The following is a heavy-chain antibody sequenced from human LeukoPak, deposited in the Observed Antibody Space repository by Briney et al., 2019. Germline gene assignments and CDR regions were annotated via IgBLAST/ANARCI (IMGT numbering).Heavy chain of an antibody. D-gene: IGHD3-16*01. Sequence: GSLRLSCAASGLTFRSYAMTWVRQAPGKGLDWVSSVSGSGSTTYFADSVKGRFTISRDNSKNTLYLQMNSLRDDDTAVYFCAKDRGYDYPFRYFDYWGQGTLVTVSS. CDR1: GLTFRSYA. J-gene: IGHJ4*02. CDR3: AKDRGYDYPFRYFDY. V-gene: IGHV3-23*01. CDR2: VSGSGSTT.